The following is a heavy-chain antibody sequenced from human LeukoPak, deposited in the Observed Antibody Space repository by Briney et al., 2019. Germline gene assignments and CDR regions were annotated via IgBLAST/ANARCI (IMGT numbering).Heavy chain of an antibody. CDR2: ISSSSSYI. CDR1: GFTFSSYS. Sequence: SGGSLRLSCAASGFTFSSYSMNWVRQAPGKGLEWVSSISSSSSYIYYADSVKGRFTISRDNAKNSLYLQMNSLRAEDTAVYYCASGYSSSSGSTDYWGQGTLVTVSS. J-gene: IGHJ4*02. CDR3: ASGYSSSSGSTDY. V-gene: IGHV3-21*01. D-gene: IGHD6-6*01.